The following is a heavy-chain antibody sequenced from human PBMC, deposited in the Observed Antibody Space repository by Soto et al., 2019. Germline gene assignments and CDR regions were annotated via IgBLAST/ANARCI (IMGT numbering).Heavy chain of an antibody. V-gene: IGHV3-30-3*01. D-gene: IGHD3-16*01. CDR3: ARDMGGDY. CDR1: GFTFSYYA. Sequence: PGGSLRLSCATSGFTFSYYAMHWVRQAPGKGLEWVAVISYDGNNKNYADAVKGRFTISRDESKNTVYLQMDSLRSEDTAVYFCARDMGGDYWGQGTLVTVSS. CDR2: ISYDGNNK. J-gene: IGHJ4*02.